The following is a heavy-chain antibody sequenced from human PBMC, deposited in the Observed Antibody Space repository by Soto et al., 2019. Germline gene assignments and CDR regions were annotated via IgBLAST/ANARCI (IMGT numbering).Heavy chain of an antibody. CDR1: GFSFSSYG. Sequence: QVQLVESGGGVVQPGRSLRLSCAASGFSFSSYGMHWVRQAPGKGLEWVTLIWFDGSNKYYADSVKGRITISRDNFKNTLYLQMNSLRVEDTAVYYCARDRYDSSGYQYFDYWGQGTLVTVSS. J-gene: IGHJ4*02. V-gene: IGHV3-33*01. D-gene: IGHD3-22*01. CDR2: IWFDGSNK. CDR3: ARDRYDSSGYQYFDY.